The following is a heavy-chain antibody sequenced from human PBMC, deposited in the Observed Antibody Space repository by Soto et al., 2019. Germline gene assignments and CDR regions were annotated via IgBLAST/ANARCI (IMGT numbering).Heavy chain of an antibody. V-gene: IGHV3-33*01. CDR2: IWYDGSNK. CDR1: GFTFSSYG. D-gene: IGHD2-2*01. CDR3: ARDPFHREYCSSTSCPPWFDP. J-gene: IGHJ5*02. Sequence: GGSLRLSCGASGFTFSSYGMHWVRQAPGKGLEWVAVIWYDGSNKYYADSVKGRFTISRDNSKNTLYLQMNSLRAEDTAVYYCARDPFHREYCSSTSCPPWFDPWGQGTLVTVSS.